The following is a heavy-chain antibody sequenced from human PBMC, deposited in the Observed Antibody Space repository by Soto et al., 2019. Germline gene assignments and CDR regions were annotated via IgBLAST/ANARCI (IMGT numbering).Heavy chain of an antibody. V-gene: IGHV1-2*02. CDR3: TRGTGFWSGYYRYYGTDV. CDR2: INTDSGDT. Sequence: ASVKVSCKASGYSVAGYLLHWVRQAPGQGLEWMGWINTDSGDTKYARKFQGRVTMTRDTSTSTGYMELSSLRSDDTAVYHCTRGTGFWSGYYRYYGTDVWGKGTTVTVSS. D-gene: IGHD3-3*01. J-gene: IGHJ6*04. CDR1: GYSVAGYL.